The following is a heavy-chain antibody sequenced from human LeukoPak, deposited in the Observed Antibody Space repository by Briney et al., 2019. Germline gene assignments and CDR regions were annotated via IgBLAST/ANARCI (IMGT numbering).Heavy chain of an antibody. J-gene: IGHJ3*02. CDR3: ACDSSGYRAFDI. V-gene: IGHV4-34*01. D-gene: IGHD3-22*01. CDR1: GGSFSGYY. Sequence: PSEXXXXXCAVYGGSFSGYYWSWLRQPPEKGLEGIGEINHSGSTNYNPSLKSRVTISVDTSKNQFPLKLSSVTAADTAVYYCACDSSGYRAFDIWGQGTMVTVSS. CDR2: INHSGST.